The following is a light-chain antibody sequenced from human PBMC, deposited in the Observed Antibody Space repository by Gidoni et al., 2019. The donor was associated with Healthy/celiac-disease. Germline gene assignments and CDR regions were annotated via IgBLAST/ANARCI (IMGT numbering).Light chain of an antibody. J-gene: IGKJ1*01. V-gene: IGKV1-5*03. CDR3: QQYRGT. Sequence: DSKMIQSTSTLSASVGDRVTITCRASQSISSWLAWYQQKPGKAPKLLFYKASSLESGVPSRFSGSGSGTEFTLPINLLQPDYFATYSCQQYRGTFGQXTKVEIK. CDR2: KAS. CDR1: QSISSW.